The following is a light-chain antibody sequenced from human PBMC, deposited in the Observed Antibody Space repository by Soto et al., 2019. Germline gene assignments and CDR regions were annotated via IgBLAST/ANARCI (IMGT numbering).Light chain of an antibody. CDR3: QQYAGSPST. Sequence: ETVLTQSPGTLSLSPGERATLSCRASQTIRSNYLAWYRQTPGQAPRLLIYGASNRATGIADRFSGSGSGTAFTLIISRLEPEVFALYYCQQYAGSPSTFGQGPKVDIK. J-gene: IGKJ1*01. CDR1: QTIRSNY. CDR2: GAS. V-gene: IGKV3-20*01.